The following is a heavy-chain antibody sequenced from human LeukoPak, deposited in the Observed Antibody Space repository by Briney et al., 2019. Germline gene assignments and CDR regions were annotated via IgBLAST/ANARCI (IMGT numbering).Heavy chain of an antibody. CDR3: ARGGENYYYYMDV. V-gene: IGHV1-18*01. D-gene: IGHD3-10*01. Sequence: GASVKVSCKASGYTFTSYGISWVRQAPGQGLEWMGWINGYNGNTNYAQKVQGRVTMTADTSTSTAYMELRSLRSDDTAVYYCARGGENYYYYMDVWGKGTTVTVSS. CDR2: INGYNGNT. CDR1: GYTFTSYG. J-gene: IGHJ6*03.